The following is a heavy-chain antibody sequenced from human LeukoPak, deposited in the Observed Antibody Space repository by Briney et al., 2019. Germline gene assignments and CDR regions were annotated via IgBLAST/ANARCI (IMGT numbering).Heavy chain of an antibody. D-gene: IGHD3-3*01. CDR2: INPSGGST. CDR1: GYTFTSYY. Sequence: ASVKVSSKASGYTFTSYYMHWVRQAPGQGLEWMGIINPSGGSTSYAQKFQGRVTMTRDTSTSTVYMELSSLRSEDTAVYYCARDAYYDFWSGTTGVWGQGTTVTVSS. V-gene: IGHV1-46*01. CDR3: ARDAYYDFWSGTTGV. J-gene: IGHJ6*02.